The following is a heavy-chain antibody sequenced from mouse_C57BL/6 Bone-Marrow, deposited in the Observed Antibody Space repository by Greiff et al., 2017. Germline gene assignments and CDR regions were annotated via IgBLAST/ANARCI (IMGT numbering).Heavy chain of an antibody. Sequence: QVQLQQPGAELVRPGPSVKLSCKASGYTFTSYWLHWVKQRPGQGLEWIGVIDPSDSYTNYNQKFKGKATLTVDTSSSTAYMQLSSLTSEDSAVDYCARDYYGSSYWYCDVWGTGTTVTVSS. CDR3: ARDYYGSSYWYCDV. V-gene: IGHV1-59*01. D-gene: IGHD1-1*01. CDR2: IDPSDSYT. J-gene: IGHJ1*03. CDR1: GYTFTSYW.